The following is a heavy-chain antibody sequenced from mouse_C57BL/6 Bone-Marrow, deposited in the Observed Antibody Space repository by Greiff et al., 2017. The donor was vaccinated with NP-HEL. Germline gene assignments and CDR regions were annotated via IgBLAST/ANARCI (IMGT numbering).Heavy chain of an antibody. CDR3: ARIFFMDY. CDR1: GFTFSDYG. V-gene: IGHV5-17*01. J-gene: IGHJ4*01. Sequence: VQLKESGGGLVKPGGSLKLSCAASGFTFSDYGMHWVRQAPEQGLEWVAYISSDSSTIYYADTVKSRFPISRDNAKNTLFLQMTSLRSEDTAMYYCARIFFMDYWGQGTAVTVSS. CDR2: ISSDSSTI.